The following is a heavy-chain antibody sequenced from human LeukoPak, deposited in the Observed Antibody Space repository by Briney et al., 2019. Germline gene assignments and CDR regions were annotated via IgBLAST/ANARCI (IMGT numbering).Heavy chain of an antibody. D-gene: IGHD2-2*01. Sequence: GGSLRLSCAASGFTFDDYGMSWVRQAPGKGLEWVSGINWNGGSTGYADSVKGRFTISRDNAKTSLYLQMNSLRAEDTALYYCARMQCSGTSCYLDYYYYYMDVWGKGTTVTVSS. J-gene: IGHJ6*03. V-gene: IGHV3-20*04. CDR1: GFTFDDYG. CDR2: INWNGGST. CDR3: ARMQCSGTSCYLDYYYYYMDV.